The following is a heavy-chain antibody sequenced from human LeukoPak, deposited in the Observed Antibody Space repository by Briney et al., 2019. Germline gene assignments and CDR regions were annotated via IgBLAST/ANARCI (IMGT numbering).Heavy chain of an antibody. CDR2: ISGSGGTP. Sequence: GGSLRLSCAASGFTFSTSGMTWVRQAPGKGLDWVSIISGSGGTPYYTDSVKGRFTISRDNSKNTLYLQMNSLRAEDTAVYYCAKARGMSISGVVPLCDFWGQGTLVTVSS. D-gene: IGHD3-3*01. CDR3: AKARGMSISGVVPLCDF. J-gene: IGHJ4*02. CDR1: GFTFSTSG. V-gene: IGHV3-23*01.